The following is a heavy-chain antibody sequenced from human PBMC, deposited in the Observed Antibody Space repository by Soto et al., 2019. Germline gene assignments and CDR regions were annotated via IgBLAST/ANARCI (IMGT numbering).Heavy chain of an antibody. J-gene: IGHJ5*02. CDR3: ARNQPLHDLHHFLEWPRGGAVADTNWFDP. CDR2: IIPIFVTA. V-gene: IGHV1-69*13. Sequence: ASVXLSCKASGGTFSSYSTSWVRQAPGQGLEWMGGIIPIFVTANYTQKFQGRVTITADESPSTAYMDLRTLRSEDRAVYYCARNQPLHDLHHFLEWPRGGAVADTNWFDPWGQGTLVTFSS. D-gene: IGHD3-3*01. CDR1: GGTFSSYS.